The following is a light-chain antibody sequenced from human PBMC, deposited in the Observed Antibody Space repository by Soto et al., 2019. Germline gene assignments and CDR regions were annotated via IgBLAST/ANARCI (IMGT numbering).Light chain of an antibody. V-gene: IGLV1-44*01. J-gene: IGLJ1*01. Sequence: QSVLTQPPSASGTPGQRVTISCSGSSSNIAPNTVNWYQHLPGAAPQLLIFANDRRPSGVPDRFSGSRSGTSASLAISGLQSEDEAEYYCAAWDDSLNGYVFGTGTQLTVL. CDR1: SSNIAPNT. CDR2: AND. CDR3: AAWDDSLNGYV.